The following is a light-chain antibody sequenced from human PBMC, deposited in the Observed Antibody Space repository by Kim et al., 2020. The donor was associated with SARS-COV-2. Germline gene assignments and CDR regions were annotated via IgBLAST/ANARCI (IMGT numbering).Light chain of an antibody. Sequence: SYEPTQPPSVSVSPGQTARITCSGDALPKQYAYWYQQKPGQAPVLVIYKDSERPSGIPERFSGSSSGTTVTLTISGVQAEDEADYYCQSADSTDWVFGGG. J-gene: IGLJ3*02. V-gene: IGLV3-25*03. CDR1: ALPKQY. CDR2: KDS. CDR3: QSADSTDWV.